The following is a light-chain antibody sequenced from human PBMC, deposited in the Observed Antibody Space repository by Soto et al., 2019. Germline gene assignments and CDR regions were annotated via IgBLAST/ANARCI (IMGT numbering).Light chain of an antibody. V-gene: IGKV3-20*01. CDR3: QHYGSSPPT. CDR1: QTVSSSY. Sequence: EIVLSQSPGTVSLSPGETATLSCRASQTVSSSYLAWYQQKPGQAPRLLIYGTTSRATGVPDRFSGGGSGTAFTLTISRLERQDFAVYNCQHYGSSPPTFGGGSQVQMK. CDR2: GTT. J-gene: IGKJ4*01.